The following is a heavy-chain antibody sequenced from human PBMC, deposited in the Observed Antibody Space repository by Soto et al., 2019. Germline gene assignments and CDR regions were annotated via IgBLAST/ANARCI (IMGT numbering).Heavy chain of an antibody. CDR2: ISYDGSNK. CDR3: AKDLFMGRATKGAHGFGL. CDR1: GFTFSSYG. V-gene: IGHV3-30*18. D-gene: IGHD1-26*01. J-gene: IGHJ3*01. Sequence: QVQLVESGGGVVQPGRSLRLSCAASGFTFSSYGMHWVRQAPGKGLEWVAVISYDGSNKYYADSVKGRFTISRDNSKNTLYLQMNSLRAEDTAVYYCAKDLFMGRATKGAHGFGLWGQGTMVTVSS.